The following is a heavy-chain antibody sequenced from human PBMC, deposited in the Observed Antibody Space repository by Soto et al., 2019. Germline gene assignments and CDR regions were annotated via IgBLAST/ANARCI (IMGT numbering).Heavy chain of an antibody. Sequence: ASVKVSCKASGYTFTSYGISWVRQAPGQGLEWMGWISAYNGNTNYAQKLQGRVTMTTDTSTSTAYMELRSLRSDDTAVYYCARQPGIAVAGDFDYWGQGTLVTVSS. CDR1: GYTFTSYG. J-gene: IGHJ4*02. V-gene: IGHV1-18*01. CDR3: ARQPGIAVAGDFDY. D-gene: IGHD6-19*01. CDR2: ISAYNGNT.